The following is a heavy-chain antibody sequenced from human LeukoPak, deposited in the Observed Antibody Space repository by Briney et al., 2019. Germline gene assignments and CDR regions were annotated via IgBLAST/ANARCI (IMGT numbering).Heavy chain of an antibody. Sequence: PGGSLRLSCAASGFTFSGYSLSWVRQAPGKGLEWISYISSSSSTIYYADSVKGRFTISRDNAKNSLYLQMNSLRAEDTAIYYCARGIVVVPAADWWFDPWGQGTLVTVSS. D-gene: IGHD2-2*01. CDR3: ARGIVVVPAADWWFDP. CDR2: ISSSSSTI. CDR1: GFTFSGYS. J-gene: IGHJ5*02. V-gene: IGHV3-48*04.